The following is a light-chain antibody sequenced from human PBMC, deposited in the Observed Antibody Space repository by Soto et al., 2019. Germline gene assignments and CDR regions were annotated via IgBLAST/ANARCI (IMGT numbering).Light chain of an antibody. CDR2: DAS. J-gene: IGKJ4*01. V-gene: IGKV1-33*01. CDR3: QQYDNPLLT. Sequence: DIQMTQSPSSLSASVGDRVTITCQASQDISNYLNWYQQKPGKAPKLLIYDASNLETGVPSRFSGSGSGTDFTFTISSLQPEDIATYYCQQYDNPLLTFGGGTKVGIK. CDR1: QDISNY.